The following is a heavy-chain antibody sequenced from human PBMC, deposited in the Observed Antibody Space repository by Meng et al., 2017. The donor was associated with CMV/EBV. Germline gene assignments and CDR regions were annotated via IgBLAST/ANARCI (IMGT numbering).Heavy chain of an antibody. J-gene: IGHJ4*02. D-gene: IGHD3-10*01. CDR3: AKDIAPWARGIDY. V-gene: IGHV3-43D*03. Sequence: GGSLRLSCAASGFTFDDYAMHWVRQAPGKGLEWVSLISWDGGSTYYADFVKGRFTISRDNSKNSLYLQMNSLRAEDTALYYCAKDIAPWARGIDYWGQGTLVTVSS. CDR1: GFTFDDYA. CDR2: ISWDGGST.